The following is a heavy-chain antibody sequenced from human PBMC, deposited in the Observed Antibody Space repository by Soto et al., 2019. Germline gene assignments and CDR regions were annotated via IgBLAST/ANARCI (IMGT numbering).Heavy chain of an antibody. CDR3: ARDLNGDYAFDY. CDR2: IWYDGSNK. D-gene: IGHD4-17*01. J-gene: IGHJ4*02. CDR1: GFTFSSYG. Sequence: PGGSLRLSCAASGFTFSSYGMHWVRQAPGKGLEWVAVIWYDGSNKYYADSVKGRFTISRDNSKNTLYLQMNSLRAEDTAVYYCARDLNGDYAFDYWGQGTLVTVSS. V-gene: IGHV3-33*01.